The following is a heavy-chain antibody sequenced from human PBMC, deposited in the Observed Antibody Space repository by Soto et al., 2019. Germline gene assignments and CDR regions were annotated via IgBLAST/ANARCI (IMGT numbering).Heavy chain of an antibody. Sequence: PGGSLRRSCAASGFTFSCYEMNWVRQAPGKGLEWISYISGSGTTIYYADSVKGRFTISRDNAKKSLYLQMNSLRAEDTAVYYCAREVTVFGVIIPTPMDVWGQGTTVTVSS. D-gene: IGHD3-3*01. CDR2: ISGSGTTI. V-gene: IGHV3-48*03. CDR1: GFTFSCYE. J-gene: IGHJ6*02. CDR3: AREVTVFGVIIPTPMDV.